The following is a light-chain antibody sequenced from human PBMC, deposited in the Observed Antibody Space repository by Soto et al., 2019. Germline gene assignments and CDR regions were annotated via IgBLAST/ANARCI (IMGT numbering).Light chain of an antibody. V-gene: IGLV2-14*03. J-gene: IGLJ2*01. CDR2: DVS. CDR1: SSDIGGYNS. Sequence: QSALTQPASVSGSPGQTVIISCTGTSSDIGGYNSVSWYQQHPGRAPKLILFDVSNRPSKIPDRFSGSKSDNTASLTISGLQAEDEADYYCSSSSTSSTLILFGGGTKVTVL. CDR3: SSSSTSSTLIL.